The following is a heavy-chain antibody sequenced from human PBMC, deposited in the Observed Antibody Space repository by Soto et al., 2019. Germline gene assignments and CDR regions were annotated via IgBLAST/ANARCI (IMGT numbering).Heavy chain of an antibody. J-gene: IGHJ4*02. CDR1: GGSISSYY. D-gene: IGHD3-10*01. CDR2: IYYSGST. Sequence: SETLSLTCTVSGGSISSYYWSWIRQPPGKGLEWIGYIYYSGSTNYNPSLKSRVTISVDTSKNQFSLKLSSVTAADTAVYYCARAEVWFGELLPLDYWGQGTLVTVSS. V-gene: IGHV4-59*01. CDR3: ARAEVWFGELLPLDY.